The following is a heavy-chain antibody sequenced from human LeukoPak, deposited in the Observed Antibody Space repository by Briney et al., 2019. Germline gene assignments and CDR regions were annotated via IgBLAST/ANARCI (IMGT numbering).Heavy chain of an antibody. V-gene: IGHV3-7*01. CDR2: IKQDGSEK. J-gene: IGHJ4*02. D-gene: IGHD3-10*01. CDR1: GFTFSSYW. Sequence: PGGSLRLSCAASGFTFSSYWMSWVRQAPGKGLEWVANIKQDGSEKYYVDSVKDRFTISRDNAKNSLYLQMNSLRAEDTAVYYCARYYYGSGSYCFDYWGQGTLVTVSS. CDR3: ARYYYGSGSYCFDY.